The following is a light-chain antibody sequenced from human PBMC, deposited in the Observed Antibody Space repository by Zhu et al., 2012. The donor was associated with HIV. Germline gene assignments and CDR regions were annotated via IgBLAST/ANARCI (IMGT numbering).Light chain of an antibody. CDR2: KAS. J-gene: IGKJ4*01. CDR3: QQHINYCT. CDR1: EDISTY. Sequence: DIQMTQSPSTLSASVGDRVTITCRASEDISTYLAWYQQKPGKAPNLLISKASNLESGVPSRFSGSGSGTEFTLTISSLQPDDFATYYCQQHINYCTFGRRDQGGDQT. V-gene: IGKV1-5*03.